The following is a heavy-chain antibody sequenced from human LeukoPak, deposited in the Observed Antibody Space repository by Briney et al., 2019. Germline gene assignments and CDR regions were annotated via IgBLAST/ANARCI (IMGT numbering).Heavy chain of an antibody. CDR1: GDSVSSNSAA. D-gene: IGHD2-2*01. CDR3: ARFGHKDIVVVPAAIDAFDI. V-gene: IGHV6-1*01. J-gene: IGHJ3*02. Sequence: PSQTLSLTCAISGDSVSSNSAAWNWIRQSPSRGLEWLGRTYYSSKWYNDYAVSVKSRITINPDTSKNQFSLQLNSVTPEDTAVYYCARFGHKDIVVVPAAIDAFDIWGQGTMVTVSS. CDR2: TYYSSKWYN.